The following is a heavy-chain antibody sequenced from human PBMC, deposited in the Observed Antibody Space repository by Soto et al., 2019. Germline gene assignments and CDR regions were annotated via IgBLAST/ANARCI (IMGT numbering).Heavy chain of an antibody. J-gene: IGHJ4*02. D-gene: IGHD1-26*01. V-gene: IGHV4-28*01. CDR1: GYSISSSNW. CDR3: ARREIQGPIDY. Sequence: QVQLQESGPGLVKPSDTLSLTCAVSGYSISSSNWWGWIRQPPGKGLEWIGYIYSSGTTYYNPSLKSRVTLSVDTSKNQFSLKLTSVTAVDTAVYYCARREIQGPIDYWGQGTLVTVSS. CDR2: IYSSGTT.